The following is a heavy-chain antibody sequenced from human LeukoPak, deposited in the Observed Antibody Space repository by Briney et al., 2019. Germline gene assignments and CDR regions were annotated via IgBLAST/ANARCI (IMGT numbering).Heavy chain of an antibody. Sequence: PGGSLRLSCAASGFTFSSYAMSWVRQAPGKGLEWVSAVSGSGDSTYYADSVKGRFTISRDNSKNTLYLQMNSLRAEDTAVYYCAKDNYYDTNFDYWGQGTLVTVSS. CDR3: AKDNYYDTNFDY. CDR2: VSGSGDST. J-gene: IGHJ4*02. V-gene: IGHV3-23*01. D-gene: IGHD3-22*01. CDR1: GFTFSSYA.